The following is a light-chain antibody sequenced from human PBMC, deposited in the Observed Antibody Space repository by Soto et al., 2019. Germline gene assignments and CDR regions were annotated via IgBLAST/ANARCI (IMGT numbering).Light chain of an antibody. CDR2: TSN. V-gene: IGLV1-44*01. CDR3: ATWDDSLHGYV. J-gene: IGLJ1*01. Sequence: QSVLTQPPSVSGTPGLRVNISCSGGISNIGKDTVNWYQQLPGTAPKLLIYTSNQRPSGVPDRFSGSKSGTSASLAISGLQSGDEADYYCATWDDSLHGYVFGTGTKLTVL. CDR1: ISNIGKDT.